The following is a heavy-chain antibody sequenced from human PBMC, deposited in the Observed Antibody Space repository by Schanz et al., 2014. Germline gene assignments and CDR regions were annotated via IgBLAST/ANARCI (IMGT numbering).Heavy chain of an antibody. CDR1: GDSISRGGYY. CDR2: IYYSGSP. J-gene: IGHJ3*02. V-gene: IGHV4-31*03. CDR3: ARDRGHGDLPGDI. D-gene: IGHD4-17*01. Sequence: QVQLQESGPGLVKPSQTLSLTCTVSGDSISRGGYYWSWIRQHPGKGLEWIGYIYYSGSPYYNPSLKSRVTISVDTSKNQFSLNLSSATAADTAVYYCARDRGHGDLPGDIWGQGTMVTVSS.